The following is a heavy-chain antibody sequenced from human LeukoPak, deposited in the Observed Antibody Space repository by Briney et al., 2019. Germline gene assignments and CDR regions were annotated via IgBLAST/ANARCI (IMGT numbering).Heavy chain of an antibody. V-gene: IGHV3-33*01. J-gene: IGHJ4*02. D-gene: IGHD2-15*01. CDR3: ARDPRYCSGGSCCIDH. CDR1: GFTFSSYG. Sequence: GGSLRLSCAASGFTFSSYGMHWVRQAPGKGLEWVAAIWYDGTNKNYADSVKGRFTISRDNSKNTLYLQMNSLRAEDTAVYYCARDPRYCSGGSCCIDHWGQGTLVTVSS. CDR2: IWYDGTNK.